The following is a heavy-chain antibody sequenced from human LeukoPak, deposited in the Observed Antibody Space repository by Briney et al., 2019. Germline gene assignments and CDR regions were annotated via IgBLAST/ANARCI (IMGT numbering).Heavy chain of an antibody. D-gene: IGHD2-21*02. CDR3: ARVMGLVVTARLYAFDI. CDR1: GFTFSSYN. Sequence: TGGSLRLSCAASGFTFSSYNMNWVRQAPGKGLEWVSSISGSSGYIYYADSVKGRFTISRGNAKNSLYLEMNSLRAEDTAVYYCARVMGLVVTARLYAFDIWGQGTMVTVSS. CDR2: ISGSSGYI. J-gene: IGHJ3*02. V-gene: IGHV3-21*01.